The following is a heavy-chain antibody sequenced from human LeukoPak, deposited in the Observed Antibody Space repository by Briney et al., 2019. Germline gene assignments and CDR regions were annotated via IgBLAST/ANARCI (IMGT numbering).Heavy chain of an antibody. CDR3: ARLLRNIAAAVYFFDY. Sequence: GESLKISCKGSGYSFTRHWIGWVRQMPGKGLEWMGIIFPGDSDTRYSPSFQGQVTISADKSINTAYLQWSSLKASDTAMYYCARLLRNIAAAVYFFDYWGQGTLVTVSS. V-gene: IGHV5-51*01. CDR1: GYSFTRHW. D-gene: IGHD6-13*01. J-gene: IGHJ4*02. CDR2: IFPGDSDT.